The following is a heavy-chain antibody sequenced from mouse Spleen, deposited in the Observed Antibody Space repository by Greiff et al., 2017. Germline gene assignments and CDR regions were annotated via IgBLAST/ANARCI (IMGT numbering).Heavy chain of an antibody. CDR1: GYTFTSYW. V-gene: IGHV1-55*01. CDR3: ASTARATSPAWFAY. J-gene: IGHJ3*01. Sequence: VQLQQSGPELVKPGASVKMSCKASGYTFTSYWITWVKQRPGQGLEWIGDIYPGSGSTNYNEKFKSKATLTVDTSSSTAYMQLSSLTSEDSAVYYCASTARATSPAWFAYWGQGTLVTVSA. CDR2: IYPGSGST. D-gene: IGHD3-1*01.